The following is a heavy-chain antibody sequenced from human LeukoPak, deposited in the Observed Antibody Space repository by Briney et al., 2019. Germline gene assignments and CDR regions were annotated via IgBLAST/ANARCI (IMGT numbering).Heavy chain of an antibody. V-gene: IGHV3-23*01. CDR3: ARCGTPNNYYGYGVDV. Sequence: GGSLRLSCAASGFTFSSYAMSWVRQAPGKGLEWVSAISGSGGSTYYADSVKGRFTISRDNSKNTLYLQMISLRAEDTAVYYCARCGTPNNYYGYGVDVWGQGTTVIVSS. D-gene: IGHD1-26*01. CDR1: GFTFSSYA. CDR2: ISGSGGST. J-gene: IGHJ6*02.